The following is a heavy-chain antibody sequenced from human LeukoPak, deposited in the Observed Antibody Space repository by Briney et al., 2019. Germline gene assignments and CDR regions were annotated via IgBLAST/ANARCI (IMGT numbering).Heavy chain of an antibody. V-gene: IGHV3-23*01. CDR1: GFTFSSYA. CDR2: ISGSGAST. J-gene: IGHJ3*02. Sequence: GGSLRLSCAASGFTFSSYAMNWVRQAPGKGLEWVSGISGSGASTYHADSVRGRFTISRDNSKNTLYLQMNSLRAEDTAVYYCAKGRPGAFDIWGQGTMVTVSS. CDR3: AKGRPGAFDI.